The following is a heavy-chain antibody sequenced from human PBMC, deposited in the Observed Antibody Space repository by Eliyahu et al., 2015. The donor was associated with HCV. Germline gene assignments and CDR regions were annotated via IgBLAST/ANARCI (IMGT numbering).Heavy chain of an antibody. CDR2: ISGSGGST. CDR1: GFTFSSYA. CDR3: AKDSYDSSGYYYGLFDY. J-gene: IGHJ4*02. Sequence: EVQLLESGGGLVQPGGSLRLSCAASGFTFSSYAMSWVRQAPGKGLEWVSAISGSGGSTYYADSVKGRFTISRDNSKNTLYLQMNSLRAEDTAVYYCAKDSYDSSGYYYGLFDYWGQGTLVTVSS. D-gene: IGHD3-22*01. V-gene: IGHV3-23*01.